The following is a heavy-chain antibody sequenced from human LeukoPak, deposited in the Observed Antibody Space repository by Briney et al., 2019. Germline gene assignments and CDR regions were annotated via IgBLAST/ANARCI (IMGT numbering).Heavy chain of an antibody. V-gene: IGHV3-30*19. CDR2: IPFDESDK. J-gene: IGHJ4*02. CDR1: GFTFRSYG. D-gene: IGHD2-2*01. Sequence: PGRSLRLSCATSGFTFRSYGMHWVRQAPGKGLEWLAVIPFDESDKYYADSVKGRFTISTDISKNTLHLEMNSLRADDTAMYYCARSQLQFCSTTSCYVFDSWGQGTLVTVSS. CDR3: ARSQLQFCSTTSCYVFDS.